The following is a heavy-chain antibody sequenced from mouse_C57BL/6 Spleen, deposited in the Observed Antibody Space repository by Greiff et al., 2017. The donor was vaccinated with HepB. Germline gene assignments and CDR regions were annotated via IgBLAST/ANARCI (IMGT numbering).Heavy chain of an antibody. CDR3: ARLDGNYYAMDY. Sequence: QVQLQQSGAELARPGASVKLSCKASGYTFTSYGISWVKQRTGQGLEWIGEIYPRSGNTYYNEKFKGKATLTADKSSSTAYMELRSLTSEDSAVYFCARLDGNYYAMDYWGQGTSVTVSS. J-gene: IGHJ4*01. D-gene: IGHD2-1*01. V-gene: IGHV1-81*01. CDR1: GYTFTSYG. CDR2: IYPRSGNT.